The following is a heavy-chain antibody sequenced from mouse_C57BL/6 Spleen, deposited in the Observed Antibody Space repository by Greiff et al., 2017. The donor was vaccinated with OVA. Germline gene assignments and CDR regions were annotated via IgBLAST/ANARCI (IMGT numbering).Heavy chain of an antibody. CDR3: TTPLYGSRSGYFDV. Sequence: EVKVEESGGGLVQPGGSMKLSCVASGFTFSNYWMNWVRQSPEKGLEWVAQIRLKSDNYATHYAESVKGRFTISRDDSKSSVYLQMNNLRAEDTGIYYCTTPLYGSRSGYFDVWGTGTTVTVSS. CDR1: GFTFSNYW. V-gene: IGHV6-3*01. J-gene: IGHJ1*03. CDR2: IRLKSDNYAT. D-gene: IGHD1-1*01.